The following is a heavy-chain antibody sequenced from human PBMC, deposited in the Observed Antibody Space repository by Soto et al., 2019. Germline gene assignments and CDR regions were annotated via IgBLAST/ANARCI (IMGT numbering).Heavy chain of an antibody. CDR1: GGSISSGDYY. CDR3: ARVREYQLPFDY. V-gene: IGHV4-30-4*01. Sequence: PSETLSLTCTVSGGSISSGDYYWSWIRQPPGKGLEWIGYIYYSGSTYYNPSLKSRVTISVDTSKNQFSLKLSSVTAADTAVYYCARVREYQLPFDYWGQGTLVTVSS. D-gene: IGHD2-2*01. J-gene: IGHJ4*02. CDR2: IYYSGST.